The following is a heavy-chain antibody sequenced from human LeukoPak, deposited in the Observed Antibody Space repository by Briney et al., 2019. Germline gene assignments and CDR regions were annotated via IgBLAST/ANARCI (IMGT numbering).Heavy chain of an antibody. CDR3: ARVGSSWSLLYFDY. Sequence: ASVKVSCKASRYTFRSYGISWVRQAPGQGLEWVGWISAYNGNTNYAQKLQGRVTMTTDTSTSTAYMELRSLRSDDTAVYYCARVGSSWSLLYFDYWGQGTLVTVSS. J-gene: IGHJ4*02. D-gene: IGHD6-13*01. V-gene: IGHV1-18*01. CDR1: RYTFRSYG. CDR2: ISAYNGNT.